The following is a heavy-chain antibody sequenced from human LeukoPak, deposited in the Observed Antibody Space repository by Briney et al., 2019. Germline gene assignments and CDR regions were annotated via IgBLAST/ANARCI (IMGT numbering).Heavy chain of an antibody. V-gene: IGHV3-11*04. D-gene: IGHD6-19*01. Sequence: GGSLRLSCEVSGFTFSDYYMSWIRQAPGKGLEWLSFISSSGSTIYYADSVKGRFTISRDNAKNSLYLQMNSLRAEDTAVYYCARETVPGKGVDIWGQGTMVTVSS. CDR2: ISSSGSTI. J-gene: IGHJ3*02. CDR1: GFTFSDYY. CDR3: ARETVPGKGVDI.